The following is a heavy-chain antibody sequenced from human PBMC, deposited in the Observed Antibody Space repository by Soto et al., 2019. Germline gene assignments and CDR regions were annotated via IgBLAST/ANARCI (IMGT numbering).Heavy chain of an antibody. V-gene: IGHV4-59*01. CDR2: IYYSGST. CDR3: ARVGGVAARTFSY. D-gene: IGHD6-6*01. J-gene: IGHJ4*02. Sequence: SETLSLTCTVSGGSISSDYWSWVRQPPGKGLEWIGYIYYSGSTTYNPSLESRVTIALDPSKNKFSLKLRSLTTADTAVYFCARVGGVAARTFSYWGQGTMVTVSS. CDR1: GGSISSDY.